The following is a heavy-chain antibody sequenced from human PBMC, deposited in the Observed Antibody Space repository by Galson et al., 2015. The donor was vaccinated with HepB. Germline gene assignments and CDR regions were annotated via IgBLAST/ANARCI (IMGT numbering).Heavy chain of an antibody. V-gene: IGHV1-2*06. CDR3: ARDRPLFNFDWLLYYFDY. Sequence: SVKVSCKASGYTFTGYYMHWVRQAPGQGLEWMGRINPNSGGTNYAQKFQGRVTMTRDTSISTAYMELSRLRSDDTAVYYCARDRPLFNFDWLLYYFDYWGQGTLVTVSS. J-gene: IGHJ4*02. CDR1: GYTFTGYY. CDR2: INPNSGGT. D-gene: IGHD3-9*01.